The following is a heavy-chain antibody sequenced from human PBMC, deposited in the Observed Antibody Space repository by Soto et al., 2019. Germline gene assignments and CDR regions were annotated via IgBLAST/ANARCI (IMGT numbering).Heavy chain of an antibody. J-gene: IGHJ4*02. CDR2: IYYSATTNYIGPT. CDR1: GGSIASYY. D-gene: IGHD3-10*01. CDR3: ATGRVYYGSEY. V-gene: IGHV4-59*01. Sequence: QVQLQESGPGLVKPSETLSLTCTVSGGSIASYYWSWIRQSPGEGLDWIGYIYYSATTNYIGPTNYNPSFMTRLTISLDTSTNPFALRLGSVTACDTAVSFCATGRVYYGSEYWGQGTLVNVS.